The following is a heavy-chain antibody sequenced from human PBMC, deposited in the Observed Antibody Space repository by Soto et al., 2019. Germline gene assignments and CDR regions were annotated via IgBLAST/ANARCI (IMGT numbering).Heavy chain of an antibody. Sequence: PSETLSLTCTVSGGSPRSTGYYGGWLRQPPGKGLEWIGSIYYSGSTYYNPSLKSRVSMSVDSSKNQFSLRLSSVTAADTAIYYCARQHTWNYVRWFDPWGQGILVTVSS. CDR1: GGSPRSTGYY. D-gene: IGHD1-7*01. CDR3: ARQHTWNYVRWFDP. V-gene: IGHV4-39*01. J-gene: IGHJ5*02. CDR2: IYYSGST.